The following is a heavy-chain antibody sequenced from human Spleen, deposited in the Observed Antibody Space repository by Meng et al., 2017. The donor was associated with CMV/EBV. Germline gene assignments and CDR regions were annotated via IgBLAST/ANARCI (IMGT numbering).Heavy chain of an antibody. Sequence: FSSYSMNWVRQAPGKGLEWVSSISSRSSYKYYADSVKGRFTISRDNAKNSLYLQMNSLRAEDTAVYYCARGRYCSSTSCYRLNWFDPWGQGTLVTVSS. V-gene: IGHV3-21*01. CDR3: ARGRYCSSTSCYRLNWFDP. CDR2: ISSRSSYK. J-gene: IGHJ5*02. D-gene: IGHD2-2*01. CDR1: FSSYS.